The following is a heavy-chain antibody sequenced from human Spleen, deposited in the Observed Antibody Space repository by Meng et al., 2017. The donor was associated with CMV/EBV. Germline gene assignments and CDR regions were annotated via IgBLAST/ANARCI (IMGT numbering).Heavy chain of an antibody. D-gene: IGHD3-16*01. CDR1: CASITTTKW. CDR2: IDHSGNS. Sequence: CASITTTKWCTWVRQPPGKGLEWVGEIDHSGNSNSNPSLKSRLTLSLDTSKNHLSLRMTSVTAEDTAIYYCARVREHTSLGNYWFDPWGQGTLVTVSS. J-gene: IGHJ5*02. V-gene: IGHV4-4*02. CDR3: ARVREHTSLGNYWFDP.